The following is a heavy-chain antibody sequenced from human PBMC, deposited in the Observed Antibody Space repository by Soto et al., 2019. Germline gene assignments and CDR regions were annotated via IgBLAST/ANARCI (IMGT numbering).Heavy chain of an antibody. V-gene: IGHV4-59*01. D-gene: IGHD3-10*01. CDR1: GGSISSYY. Sequence: SETLSLTCTVSGGSISSYYWSWIRQPPGKGLEWIGYIYYSGSTNYNPSLKSRVTISVDTSKNQFSLKLSSVTAADMAVYYCARDSDFYYYYGMDVWGQGTTVTVSS. CDR3: ARDSDFYYYYGMDV. J-gene: IGHJ6*02. CDR2: IYYSGST.